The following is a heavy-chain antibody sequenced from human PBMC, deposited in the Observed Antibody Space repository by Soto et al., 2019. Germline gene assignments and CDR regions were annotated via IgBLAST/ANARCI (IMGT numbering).Heavy chain of an antibody. Sequence: PGGSLRLSCAASGFTFSSYAMHWVRQAPGKGLEWVAVISYDGSNKYYADSVKGRFTISRDNSKNTLYLQMNSLRAEDTAVYYCARDASILTSYYKDSGFGYWGPGTLVTVS. CDR2: ISYDGSNK. D-gene: IGHD3-9*01. CDR3: ARDASILTSYYKDSGFGY. J-gene: IGHJ4*02. V-gene: IGHV3-30-3*01. CDR1: GFTFSSYA.